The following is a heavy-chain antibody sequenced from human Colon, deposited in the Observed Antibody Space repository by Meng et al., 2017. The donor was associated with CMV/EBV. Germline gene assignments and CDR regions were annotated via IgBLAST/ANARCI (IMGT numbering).Heavy chain of an antibody. CDR2: IYYLGSS. J-gene: IGHJ4*02. V-gene: IGHV4-39*07. D-gene: IGHD3-3*01. CDR3: ARYSHLEYLMSCYFDY. CDR1: GDSISSSKYY. Sequence: GSLRLSCTVSGDSISSSKYYWGWIRQPPGKGLEWIGSIYYLGSSYYSPSLHSRVTISVDKPRNQFSLRLNTVTAADTAVYYGARYSHLEYLMSCYFDYWGQGTRVTVSS.